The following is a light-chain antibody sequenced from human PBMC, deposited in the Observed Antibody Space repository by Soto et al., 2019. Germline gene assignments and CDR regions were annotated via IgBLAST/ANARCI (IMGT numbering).Light chain of an antibody. Sequence: DVQMTQSQSSLSASIGDRFTLTCRASQNIAEFLNWYQVKSDKGPKLLIYGTSTLQRGVPSRFSCGGSGTEFTLTISTLHPEDFAVYDCPQFYSPVLSFGGGTRVELK. CDR3: PQFYSPVLS. J-gene: IGKJ4*01. V-gene: IGKV1-39*01. CDR2: GTS. CDR1: QNIAEF.